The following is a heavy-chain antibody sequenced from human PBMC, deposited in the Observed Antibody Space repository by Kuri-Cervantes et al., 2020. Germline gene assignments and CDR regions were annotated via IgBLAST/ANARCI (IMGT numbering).Heavy chain of an antibody. CDR2: IRNKANNYAT. D-gene: IGHD1-1*01. CDR3: AIESALTTLIRHPYYYYGMDV. CDR1: GFTFSSYW. J-gene: IGHJ6*02. V-gene: IGHV3-73*01. Sequence: GGSLRLSCAASGFTFSSYWMSWVRQASGKGLEWVGRIRNKANNYATTYAASVKGRFTISRDDSKSTAYLQMSSLKTEDTAVYYCAIESALTTLIRHPYYYYGMDVWGQGTTVTVSS.